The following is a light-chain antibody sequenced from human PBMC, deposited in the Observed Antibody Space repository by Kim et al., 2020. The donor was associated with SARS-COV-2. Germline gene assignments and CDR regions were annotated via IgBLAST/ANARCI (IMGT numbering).Light chain of an antibody. CDR1: QTVRTNY. V-gene: IGKV3-20*01. J-gene: IGKJ3*01. CDR2: GAS. CDR3: QQYGSSPEFT. Sequence: ENVLMQSPGTLSLSPGDKATLTCRASQTVRTNYVAWYQHKPGQAHRLLIFGASSRATGVPDRFRGSGSGTDFTLTISRLEPEDFAVYYCQQYGSSPEFTFGPGTKVDIK.